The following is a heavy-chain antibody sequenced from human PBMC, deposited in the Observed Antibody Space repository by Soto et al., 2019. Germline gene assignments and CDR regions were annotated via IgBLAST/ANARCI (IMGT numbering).Heavy chain of an antibody. V-gene: IGHV3-23*01. CDR1: GFTFSSYA. J-gene: IGHJ4*02. D-gene: IGHD2-15*01. CDR3: AKAGYCSGGSCYSGPDY. CDR2: ISGSGGST. Sequence: EVQLLESGGGLVQPGGSLRLSCAASGFTFSSYAMSWVRQAPGKGLEWVSAISGSGGSTYYADSVKGRFTLSRDNSKNTLYLQMNSLRAEDTAVYYCAKAGYCSGGSCYSGPDYWGQGTLVTVSS.